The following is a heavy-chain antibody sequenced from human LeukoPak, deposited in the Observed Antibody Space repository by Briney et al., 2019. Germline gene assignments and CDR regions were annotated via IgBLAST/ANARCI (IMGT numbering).Heavy chain of an antibody. J-gene: IGHJ4*02. Sequence: ASVKVSCKAFGYTFTDHYVYWVRHAPGPGLEWMGWINPKSGDTKYVQKLQGRLTMTRDTSLRTAYMELTRLRSDDTAVFYCATYCGADCAPGDYWGQGTLVTVSS. CDR2: INPKSGDT. CDR3: ATYCGADCAPGDY. V-gene: IGHV1-2*02. CDR1: GYTFTDHY. D-gene: IGHD2-21*01.